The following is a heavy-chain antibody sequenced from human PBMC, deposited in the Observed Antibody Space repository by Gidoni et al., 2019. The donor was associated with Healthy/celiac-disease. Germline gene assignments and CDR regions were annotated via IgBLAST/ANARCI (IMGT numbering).Heavy chain of an antibody. CDR2: ISGSGGST. Sequence: EVQLFASGGGLVHPGGALRLSCATSGFTFRSYAMSWVSPAPGKGREWVAAISGSGGSTYYADSVKGRFTISSANAKNTLDLQMNSLRADATAVYYCAKARNSSSCYWWFDLWGQGTLVTVSS. V-gene: IGHV3-23*01. D-gene: IGHD2-15*01. J-gene: IGHJ5*02. CDR1: GFTFRSYA. CDR3: AKARNSSSCYWWFDL.